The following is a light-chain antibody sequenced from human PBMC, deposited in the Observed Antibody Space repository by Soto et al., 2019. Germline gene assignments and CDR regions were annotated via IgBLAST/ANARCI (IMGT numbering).Light chain of an antibody. J-gene: IGKJ5*01. CDR2: DAS. Sequence: EIVLTQSPATLSLSPGERATLSCRASQSISNYLAWYQHKPGQPPRLLIFDASNRATGIPARFSGSGSGTDFTLTISNLEPEDFAVYYCQQRTNWPPRSTFGQGTRLEIK. CDR1: QSISNY. V-gene: IGKV3-11*01. CDR3: QQRTNWPPRST.